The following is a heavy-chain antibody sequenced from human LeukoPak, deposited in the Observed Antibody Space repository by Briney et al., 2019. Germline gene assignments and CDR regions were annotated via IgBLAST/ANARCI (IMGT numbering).Heavy chain of an antibody. J-gene: IGHJ5*02. D-gene: IGHD5-24*01. CDR1: GFTFSTYG. V-gene: IGHV3-23*01. Sequence: PGGSLRLSCAASGFTFSTYGMNWVRQAPGKGLEWVSTISTNSANTYYTDSVKGRFTISRDNSKNTLFMQMNSLRAEDTAVYYCARDHSATIVPEDWFDPWGERTLVSAS. CDR3: ARDHSATIVPEDWFDP. CDR2: ISTNSANT.